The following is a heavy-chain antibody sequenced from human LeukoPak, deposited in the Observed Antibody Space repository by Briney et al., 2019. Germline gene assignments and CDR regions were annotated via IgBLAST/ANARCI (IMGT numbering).Heavy chain of an antibody. J-gene: IGHJ4*02. CDR3: AKDTSWELLRAFDY. CDR1: GFTFSSYS. V-gene: IGHV3-21*04. CDR2: ISSSSSYI. D-gene: IGHD1-26*01. Sequence: GGSLRLSCAASGFTFSSYSMTWVRQAPGKGLEWVSSISSSSSYIYYADSVKGRFTISRDNAKNSLYLQMNSLRAEDTALYYCAKDTSWELLRAFDYWGQGTLVTVSS.